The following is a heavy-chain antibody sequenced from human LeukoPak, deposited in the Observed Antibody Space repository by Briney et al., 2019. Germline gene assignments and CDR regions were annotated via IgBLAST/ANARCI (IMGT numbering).Heavy chain of an antibody. CDR2: INPNSGGT. CDR3: ARDIRGLGITYFDL. CDR1: GYTFTGYY. J-gene: IGHJ2*01. Sequence: ASVKVSCKASGYTFTGYYMHWVRQAPGQGLEWMGWINPNSGGTNYAQKFQGRVAMTRDTSISTAYMELSRLRSDDTAVYYCARDIRGLGITYFDLWGRGTLVTVSS. D-gene: IGHD7-27*01. V-gene: IGHV1-2*02.